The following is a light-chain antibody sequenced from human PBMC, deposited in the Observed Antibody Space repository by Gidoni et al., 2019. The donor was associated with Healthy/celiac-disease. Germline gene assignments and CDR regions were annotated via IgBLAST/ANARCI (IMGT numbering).Light chain of an antibody. CDR2: DAS. J-gene: IGKJ4*01. CDR1: QSVSSY. V-gene: IGKV3-11*01. CDR3: QQRSNWPPGLT. Sequence: EIVLTQSPATLSLSPGDRATLSCRASQSVSSYLAWYQQKPGQAPRLLIYDASNRATGIPARFSGSGSGTDFTLTISSLEPEDFAVYSCQQRSNWPPGLTFGGXTKVEIK.